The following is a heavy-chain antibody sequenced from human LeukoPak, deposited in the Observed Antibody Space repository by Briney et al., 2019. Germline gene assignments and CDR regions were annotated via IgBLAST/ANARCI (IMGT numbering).Heavy chain of an antibody. D-gene: IGHD1-26*01. CDR1: GGSFSGYY. J-gene: IGHJ4*02. CDR2: INHSGST. Sequence: PSETLSLTCAVYGGSFSGYYWGWIRQPPGKGLEWIGEINHSGSTNYNPSLKSRVTISVDTPKNQFSLKLSSVTAADTAVYYCARGGIVGATYDYWGQGTLVTVSS. V-gene: IGHV4-34*01. CDR3: ARGGIVGATYDY.